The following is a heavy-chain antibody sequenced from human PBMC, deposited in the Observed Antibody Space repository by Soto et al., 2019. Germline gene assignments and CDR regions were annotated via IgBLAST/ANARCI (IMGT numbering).Heavy chain of an antibody. CDR2: IIPILGIA. V-gene: IGHV1-69*02. CDR3: ARPTNPVNSSSDNWFDP. D-gene: IGHD6-13*01. CDR1: GGTFSSYT. Sequence: QVQLVQSGAEVKKPGSSVKVSCKASGGTFSSYTISWVRQAPGQGLEWMGRIIPILGIANYAQKLQGRVTITADKSTSTAYMELSSLRSEDTAVYYCARPTNPVNSSSDNWFDPWGQGTLVTVSS. J-gene: IGHJ5*02.